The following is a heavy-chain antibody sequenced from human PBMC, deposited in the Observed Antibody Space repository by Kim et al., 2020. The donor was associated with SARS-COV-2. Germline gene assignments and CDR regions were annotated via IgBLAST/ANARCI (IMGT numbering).Heavy chain of an antibody. CDR1: GFTFSSYG. J-gene: IGHJ6*02. CDR2: IWYDGSNK. CDR3: AKADGGSGSYLAPAAYYGMDV. Sequence: GGSLRLSCAASGFTFSSYGMHWVRQAPGKGLEWVAVIWYDGSNKYYADSVKGRFTISRDNSKNTLYLQMNSLRAEDTAVYYCAKADGGSGSYLAPAAYYGMDVWGQGTTVTISS. D-gene: IGHD3-10*01. V-gene: IGHV3-33*06.